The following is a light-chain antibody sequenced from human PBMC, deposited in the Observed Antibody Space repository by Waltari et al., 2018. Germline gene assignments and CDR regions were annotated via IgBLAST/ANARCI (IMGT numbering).Light chain of an antibody. Sequence: DIQMTQSPSSLSASVGDRVTITCRASQSISSYLNWYQQKSGKPPKRLIYAASSLQSGVPSRFSGSGSGTDFTLTISSLQPEDFATYYCQQGYGTPLTFGQGTKVEIK. CDR2: AAS. CDR1: QSISSY. CDR3: QQGYGTPLT. J-gene: IGKJ1*01. V-gene: IGKV1-39*01.